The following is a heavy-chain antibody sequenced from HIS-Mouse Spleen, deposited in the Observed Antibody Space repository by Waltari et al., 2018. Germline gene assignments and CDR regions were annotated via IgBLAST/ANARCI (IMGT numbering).Heavy chain of an antibody. CDR1: GYTFTRYD. V-gene: IGHV1-8*01. D-gene: IGHD4-4*01. Sequence: QVQLVQSGAEVKKPGASVKVSGKASGYTFTRYDINWVRQATGQGLEWMGWMNPNSGNTGYAQKFQGRVTMTRNTSISTAYMELSSLRSEDTAVYYCARGHDYSNYFDYWGQGTLVTVSS. CDR2: MNPNSGNT. J-gene: IGHJ4*02. CDR3: ARGHDYSNYFDY.